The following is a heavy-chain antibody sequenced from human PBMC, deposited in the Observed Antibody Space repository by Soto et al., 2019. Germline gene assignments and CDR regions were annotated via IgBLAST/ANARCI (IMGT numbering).Heavy chain of an antibody. CDR2: ISAYNGNT. J-gene: IGHJ4*01. CDR1: GYTFTSYG. Sequence: QVQLVQSGAEVKKPGASVKVSCKASGYTFTSYGISWVRQAPGQGLEWMGWISAYNGNTNYAQKLQGRVTMTTDTSTSKAYMERRSLRSDDTAVYYCAREGDGWLRGPGYFDYGGHGNLVTVSS. CDR3: AREGDGWLRGPGYFDY. V-gene: IGHV1-18*01. D-gene: IGHD5-12*01.